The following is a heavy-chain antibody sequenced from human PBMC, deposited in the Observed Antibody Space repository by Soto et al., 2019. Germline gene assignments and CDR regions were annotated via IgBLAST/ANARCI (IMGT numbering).Heavy chain of an antibody. V-gene: IGHV2-5*02. CDR1: VFSLSTSGVG. CDR2: IYWDDDK. CDR3: AARNYRQSGGVSWDVGYVDY. Sequence: QITLKESGPTLMEPTQTLTLTCTFSVFSLSTSGVGVGWIRQPPGKALECLELIYWDDDKRYNPSLKSRLTIREDTSKNQVVLTMTNMYPVDTATYFCAARNYRQSGGVSWDVGYVDYWGQGSLVTFSS. J-gene: IGHJ4*02. D-gene: IGHD3-16*01.